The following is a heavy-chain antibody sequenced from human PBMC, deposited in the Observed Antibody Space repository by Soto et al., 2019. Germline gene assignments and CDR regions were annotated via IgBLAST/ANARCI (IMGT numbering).Heavy chain of an antibody. J-gene: IGHJ4*02. CDR3: ARQRGYYDSSGLDY. D-gene: IGHD3-22*01. CDR2: ISAGGGSTI. V-gene: IGHV3-11*01. Sequence: PGGSLRLSCAASGFTFSDYYMSWIRQAPGKGLEWVSYISAGGGSTIYYADSVKGRSTISRDNAKNSLYLQMNSLRAEDTAVYYCARQRGYYDSSGLDYWGQGALVTVSS. CDR1: GFTFSDYY.